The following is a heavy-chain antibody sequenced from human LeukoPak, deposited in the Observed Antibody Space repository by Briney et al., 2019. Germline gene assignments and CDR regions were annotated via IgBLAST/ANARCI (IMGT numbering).Heavy chain of an antibody. D-gene: IGHD3-3*01. J-gene: IGHJ4*02. Sequence: SETLSLTCTVSGYSISSGYYWGWIRQPPGKGLEWIGSIYHSGSTYYNPSLKSRVTISVDTAKNQFSLKLSSVTAADTAVYYCARARYDFWSGDYWGQGTLVTVSS. V-gene: IGHV4-38-2*02. CDR3: ARARYDFWSGDY. CDR2: IYHSGST. CDR1: GYSISSGYY.